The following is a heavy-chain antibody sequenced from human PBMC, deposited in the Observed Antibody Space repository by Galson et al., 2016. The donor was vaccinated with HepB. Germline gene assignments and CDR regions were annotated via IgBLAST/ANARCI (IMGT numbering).Heavy chain of an antibody. V-gene: IGHV3-23*01. CDR2: VRESGYST. CDR1: GFTFSDYA. CDR3: AKAAEVADFDY. J-gene: IGHJ4*01. Sequence: SLRLSCAASGFTFSDYAMSWVRQAPGKGLEWVSGVRESGYSTKYADSVKGRFTISRDNSKNILYLQMNSLRAEDTAVYYCAKAAEVADFDYWGHGTLVTGSS.